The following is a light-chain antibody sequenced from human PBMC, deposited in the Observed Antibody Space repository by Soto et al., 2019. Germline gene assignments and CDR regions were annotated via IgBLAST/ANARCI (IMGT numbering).Light chain of an antibody. CDR2: GAS. CDR3: QQYGSSPFT. Sequence: EIVLTQSPGTLSLSPGERATLSCRASQSVSSSYLAWYQQKPGQAPRLLIYGASSRATGIPDRFSGSGSGTDFTLTISRLEPEDFAVYYWQQYGSSPFTFGGGTKVQIK. V-gene: IGKV3-20*01. CDR1: QSVSSSY. J-gene: IGKJ4*01.